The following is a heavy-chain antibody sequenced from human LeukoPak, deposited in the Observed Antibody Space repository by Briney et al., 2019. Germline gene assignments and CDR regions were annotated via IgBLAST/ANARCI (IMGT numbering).Heavy chain of an antibody. J-gene: IGHJ4*02. V-gene: IGHV3-7*02. CDR2: IKQDGSEK. CDR1: GFTFSSYS. D-gene: IGHD6-13*01. Sequence: GGSLRLSCAASGFTFSSYSMNWVRQAPGKGLEWVANIKQDGSEKYYVESVKGRFTISRDNAKNSLYLQMNSLRAEDTAVYYCARRIAATATGGYFDYWGQGTLVTVSS. CDR3: ARRIAATATGGYFDY.